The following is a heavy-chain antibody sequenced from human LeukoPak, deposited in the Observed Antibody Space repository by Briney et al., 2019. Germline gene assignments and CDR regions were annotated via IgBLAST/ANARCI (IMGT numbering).Heavy chain of an antibody. J-gene: IGHJ6*03. D-gene: IGHD5/OR15-5a*01. CDR2: IRYDGSNK. CDR3: AKDLRGYYYYMDV. CDR1: GFTFSSYG. Sequence: PGGSLRLSCAASGFTFSSYGMHWVRQAPGRGLEWVAFIRYDGSNKYYADSVKGRFTISRDNSKNTLYLQMNSLRAEDTAVYYCAKDLRGYYYYMDVWGKGTTVTISS. V-gene: IGHV3-30*02.